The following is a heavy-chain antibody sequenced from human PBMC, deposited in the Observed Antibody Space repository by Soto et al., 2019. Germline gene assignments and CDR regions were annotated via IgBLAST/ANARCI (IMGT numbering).Heavy chain of an antibody. V-gene: IGHV4-4*07. CDR2: IYTSGST. CDR3: ARDSGGEPLYYYFGMDV. J-gene: IGHJ6*02. D-gene: IGHD3-10*01. CDR1: GRSISSYD. Sequence: XETLSLPCTVSGRSISSYDWSWIRQPAVKGLEWIGRIYTSGSTNYNPSLKSRVTMSVDTSKNQFSLKLSSVTAADTAVYYCARDSGGEPLYYYFGMDVWGQGTTVTVSS.